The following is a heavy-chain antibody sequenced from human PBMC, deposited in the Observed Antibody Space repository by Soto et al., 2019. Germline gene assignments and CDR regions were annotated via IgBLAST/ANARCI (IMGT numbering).Heavy chain of an antibody. J-gene: IGHJ4*02. D-gene: IGHD6-13*01. Sequence: PGGSLRLSCAASGFTFSSYGMHWVRQAPGKGLEWVAVIWYDGSNKYYADSVKGRFTISRDNSKNTLYLQMNSLRAEDTAVYYCPKLIGSSWYSGYWGQGTLVTVSS. CDR1: GFTFSSYG. CDR3: PKLIGSSWYSGY. V-gene: IGHV3-33*06. CDR2: IWYDGSNK.